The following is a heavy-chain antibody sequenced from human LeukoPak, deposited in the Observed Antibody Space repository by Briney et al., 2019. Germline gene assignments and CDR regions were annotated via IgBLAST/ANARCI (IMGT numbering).Heavy chain of an antibody. CDR3: ARGLTGYYYGMDV. Sequence: GGSLRLSCAASGFTFSSYWMSWVRQAPGKGLEWVANIKQDGSEKYYVDSVKGRFTISRDNAKNSLYLQMNSLRAEDTAVYYCARGLTGYYYGMDVWGKGTTVTVSS. CDR1: GFTFSSYW. V-gene: IGHV3-7*03. CDR2: IKQDGSEK. D-gene: IGHD4-11*01. J-gene: IGHJ6*04.